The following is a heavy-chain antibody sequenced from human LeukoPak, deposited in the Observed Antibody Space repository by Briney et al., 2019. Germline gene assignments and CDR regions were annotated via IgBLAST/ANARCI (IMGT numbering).Heavy chain of an antibody. J-gene: IGHJ4*02. CDR1: GYTFTDYF. Sequence: AAVKVSCKASGYTFTDYFLPWVRQAPGRGLERMAWINPKTGDTKYAQNFQGRVTVTRDTSISTLYMELTRLMSDDTAVYYCARVRDVTGLLYWGQGNLVTVSS. V-gene: IGHV1-2*02. D-gene: IGHD2/OR15-2a*01. CDR3: ARVRDVTGLLY. CDR2: INPKTGDT.